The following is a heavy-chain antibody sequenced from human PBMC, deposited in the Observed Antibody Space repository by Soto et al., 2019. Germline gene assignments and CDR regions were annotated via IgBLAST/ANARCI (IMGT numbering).Heavy chain of an antibody. CDR3: AKVLTVTYAYGMDV. D-gene: IGHD4-4*01. Sequence: PGGSLRLSCAASGFTFSSYAMSWVRQAPGKGLEWVSAISGSGGSTYYADSVKGRFTISRDNSKNTLYLQMNSLRAEDTAVYYCAKVLTVTYAYGMDVWGQGTTVTVSS. J-gene: IGHJ6*02. CDR2: ISGSGGST. V-gene: IGHV3-23*01. CDR1: GFTFSSYA.